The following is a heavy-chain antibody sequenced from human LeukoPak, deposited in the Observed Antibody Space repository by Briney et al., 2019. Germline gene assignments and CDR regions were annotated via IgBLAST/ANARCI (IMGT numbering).Heavy chain of an antibody. CDR2: IHHNGEMT. CDR3: VRDMSGEYSFDY. J-gene: IGHJ4*02. CDR1: GFTLTWHV. Sequence: PGGSLRLSCAASGFTLTWHVMHWVRQAPGKALEYVSFIHHNGEMTSYAESVRGRFTVSRDNSKNTLFLELSSLRTDDTAVYYCVRDMSGEYSFDYWGQGTLVIVST. D-gene: IGHD5-12*01. V-gene: IGHV3-64D*06.